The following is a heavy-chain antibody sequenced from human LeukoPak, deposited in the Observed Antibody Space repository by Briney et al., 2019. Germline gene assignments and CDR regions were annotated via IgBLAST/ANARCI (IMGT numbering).Heavy chain of an antibody. J-gene: IGHJ4*02. CDR2: INPSGGST. CDR3: ARPDYYGSAMGE. V-gene: IGHV1-46*01. D-gene: IGHD3-10*01. CDR1: GYTFTSYY. Sequence: ASVKVSCKASGYTFTSYYMHWVRHAHGQGLERMGIINPSGGSTSYAQKFQGRGTMTRDTSTSTVYMELSSLRSVYTSVYYCARPDYYGSAMGEWGQGTLVTVSS.